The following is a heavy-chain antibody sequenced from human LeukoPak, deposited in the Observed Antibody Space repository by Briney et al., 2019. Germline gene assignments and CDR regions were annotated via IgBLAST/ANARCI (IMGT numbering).Heavy chain of an antibody. CDR2: IDSDGSST. CDR3: ARSGAPTPDY. D-gene: IGHD2-15*01. CDR1: GFTFSSYW. J-gene: IGHJ4*02. V-gene: IGHV3-74*01. Sequence: GGSLRLSCAASGFTFSSYWMHWVRQAPGKGLVWVSRIDSDGSSTIYADSVKGRFTISRDNAKNTLNLQINSLGAEDTALYYCARSGAPTPDYWGQGTLVIVSS.